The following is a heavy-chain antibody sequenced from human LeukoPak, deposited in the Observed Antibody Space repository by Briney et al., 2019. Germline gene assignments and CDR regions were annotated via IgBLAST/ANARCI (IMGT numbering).Heavy chain of an antibody. Sequence: PGGSLRLSCAASGLTFDDYAMHWVRQAPGKGLEWVSGISWNSGSIGYADSVKGRFTISRDNAKNSLYLQMNSLRAEDTALYYCAKDLTPAGYCGGDCYTYYFDYWGQGTLVTVSS. V-gene: IGHV3-9*01. CDR1: GLTFDDYA. D-gene: IGHD2-21*02. J-gene: IGHJ4*02. CDR2: ISWNSGSI. CDR3: AKDLTPAGYCGGDCYTYYFDY.